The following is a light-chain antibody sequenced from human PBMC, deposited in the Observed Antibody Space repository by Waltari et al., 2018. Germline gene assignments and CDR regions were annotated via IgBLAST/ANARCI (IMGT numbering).Light chain of an antibody. V-gene: IGLV2-8*01. CDR3: CSSVGGKTYV. CDR1: SNGVGDYSH. Sequence: QSALTQPPSASGSPGQSVTISCTGSSNGVGDYSHVAWYQHRPGSAPKPNIYGSTERPSGVPYRFPGSPSGNTASLTVSGLQAEDEGDYYCCSSVGGKTYVFGAGTKVTVL. CDR2: GST. J-gene: IGLJ1*01.